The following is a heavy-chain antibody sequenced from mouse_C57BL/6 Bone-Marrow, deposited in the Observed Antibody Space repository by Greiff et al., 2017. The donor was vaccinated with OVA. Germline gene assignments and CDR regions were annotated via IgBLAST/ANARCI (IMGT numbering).Heavy chain of an antibody. V-gene: IGHV5-4*01. Sequence: EVHLVESGGGLVKPGGSLKLSCAASGFTFSSYAMSWVRQTPEKRLEWVATISDGGSYTYYPDNVKGRFTISRDNAKNNLYLQMSHLKSEDTAMYYCARGVVATGYFDVWGTGTTVTVSS. D-gene: IGHD1-1*01. CDR2: ISDGGSYT. J-gene: IGHJ1*03. CDR1: GFTFSSYA. CDR3: ARGVVATGYFDV.